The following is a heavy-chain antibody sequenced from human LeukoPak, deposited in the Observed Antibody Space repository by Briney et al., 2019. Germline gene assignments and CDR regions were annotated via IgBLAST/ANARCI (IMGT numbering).Heavy chain of an antibody. CDR3: ARDLVARVRGFPDWFDP. CDR1: GFTFSSYG. Sequence: GGSLRLSFAASGFTFSSYGMHWVRQAPGEGLEWVSSISSSSSYIYYADSVKGRFTISRDNAKNSLYLQMNSLRAEDTAVYYCARDLVARVRGFPDWFDPWGQGTLVTVSS. CDR2: ISSSSSYI. J-gene: IGHJ5*02. D-gene: IGHD3-10*01. V-gene: IGHV3-21*01.